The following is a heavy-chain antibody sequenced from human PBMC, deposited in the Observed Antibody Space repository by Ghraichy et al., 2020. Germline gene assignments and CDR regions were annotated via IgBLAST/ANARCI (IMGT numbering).Heavy chain of an antibody. D-gene: IGHD5-12*01. CDR1: GLTFGSFS. CDR2: ISSGSDTI. V-gene: IGHV3-48*02. CDR3: ARGGHYAMDV. Sequence: GSLRLTCADSGLTFGSFSMNWVRQAPGQGLEWISYISSGSDTIYYADSVKGRFTISRDNVKKTLYLQMNSLTDEDTAVYYCARGGHYAMDVWGQGTTVTVSS. J-gene: IGHJ6*02.